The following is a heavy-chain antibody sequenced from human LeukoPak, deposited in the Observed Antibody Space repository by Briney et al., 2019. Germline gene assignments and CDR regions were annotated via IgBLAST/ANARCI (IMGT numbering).Heavy chain of an antibody. Sequence: SETLSLTCAVYGGSFGGYYWSWIRKPPGKGLEWIGEINHSGSTNYNPSLKSRVTISVDTSKNQFSLKLSSVTAADTAVYYCARGRRRTAMAPYFDYWGQGTLVTVSS. V-gene: IGHV4-34*01. J-gene: IGHJ4*02. CDR1: GGSFGGYY. D-gene: IGHD5-18*01. CDR2: INHSGST. CDR3: ARGRRRTAMAPYFDY.